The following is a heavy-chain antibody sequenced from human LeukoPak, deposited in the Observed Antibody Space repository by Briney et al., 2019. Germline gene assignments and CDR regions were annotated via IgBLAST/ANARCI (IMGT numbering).Heavy chain of an antibody. D-gene: IGHD3-3*01. V-gene: IGHV3-7*01. CDR3: ARAPYYDFWSGYYTDMDV. CDR1: GFTFSSYW. J-gene: IGHJ6*03. CDR2: IKQDGSEK. Sequence: GGSLRLSCAASGFTFSSYWMSWVRQAPGKGLEWVANIKQDGSEKYYVDSMKGRFTISRDNAKNSLYLQMNSLRAEDTAVYYCARAPYYDFWSGYYTDMDVWGKGTTVTVSS.